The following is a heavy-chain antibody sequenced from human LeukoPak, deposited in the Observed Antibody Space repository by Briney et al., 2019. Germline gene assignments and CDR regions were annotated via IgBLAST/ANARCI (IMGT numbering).Heavy chain of an antibody. Sequence: GGSLRLSCAASGFTFSSYDMHWVRQAPGKGLEWVAVISYDGNNKYYADSVEGRFTISRDNSEKTLYLQMNSLRAEDTAVYYCARDAYKEEDWYFDLWGRGILVTVSS. J-gene: IGHJ2*01. CDR3: ARDAYKEEDWYFDL. D-gene: IGHD5-24*01. V-gene: IGHV3-30-3*01. CDR1: GFTFSSYD. CDR2: ISYDGNNK.